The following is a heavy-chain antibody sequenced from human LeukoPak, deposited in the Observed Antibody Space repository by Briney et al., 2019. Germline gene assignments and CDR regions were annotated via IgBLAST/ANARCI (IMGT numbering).Heavy chain of an antibody. V-gene: IGHV1-2*02. J-gene: IGHJ4*02. CDR1: GYTFTGYY. CDR2: INPNSGGT. CDR3: ARTMSGSYRSDLSN. D-gene: IGHD3-16*02. Sequence: ASVKLSCKASGYTFTGYYMHWVRQAPGQGLEWMGWINPNSGGTNYAQKFQGRVTMTRDKSISTAYLHWTSLKASDTAMYYCARTMSGSYRSDLSNWGQGTLVTVSS.